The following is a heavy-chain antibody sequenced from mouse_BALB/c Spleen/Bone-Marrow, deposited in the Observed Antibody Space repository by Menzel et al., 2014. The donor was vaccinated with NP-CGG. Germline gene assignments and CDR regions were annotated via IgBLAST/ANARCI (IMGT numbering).Heavy chain of an antibody. CDR3: ARSGTDYAMDY. V-gene: IGHV2-6-2*01. CDR1: GFSLTSYG. J-gene: IGHJ4*01. Sequence: VKLVESGPDLVAPSQSLSLTCTVSGFSLTSYGLHWVRQPPGKGLEWLGVIWSDGSTTYNSALKYRLSISKDNSKRQVLLKMNSLQTDDTAMYYCARSGTDYAMDYWGQGTSVTVSS. CDR2: IWSDGST. D-gene: IGHD4-1*01.